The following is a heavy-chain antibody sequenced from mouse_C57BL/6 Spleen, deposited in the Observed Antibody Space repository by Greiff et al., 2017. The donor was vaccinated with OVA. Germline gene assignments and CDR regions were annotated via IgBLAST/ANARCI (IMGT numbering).Heavy chain of an antibody. CDR3: ARYDYDVYAMDY. CDR2: INYDGSST. V-gene: IGHV5-16*01. D-gene: IGHD2-4*01. J-gene: IGHJ4*01. Sequence: EVMLVESEGGLVQPGSSMKLSCTASGFTFSDYYMAWVRQVPEKGLEWVANINYDGSSTYYLDSLKSRFIISRDNAKNILYLQMSSLKSENTATYNCARYDYDVYAMDYWGQGTSVTVSS. CDR1: GFTFSDYY.